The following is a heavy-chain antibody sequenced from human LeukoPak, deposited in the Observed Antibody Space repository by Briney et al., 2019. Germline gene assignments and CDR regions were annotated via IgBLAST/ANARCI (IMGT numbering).Heavy chain of an antibody. Sequence: PSETLSLTCAVYGGSFSGYYWSWIRQPPGKGLEWIGEINHSGSTNYNPSLKSRVTISVDTSKNQFSLKLSSVTAADTAVYYCASIVVEPAAAPRDYRGQGTLVTVSS. CDR1: GGSFSGYY. CDR3: ASIVVEPAAAPRDY. J-gene: IGHJ4*02. D-gene: IGHD2-2*01. CDR2: INHSGST. V-gene: IGHV4-34*01.